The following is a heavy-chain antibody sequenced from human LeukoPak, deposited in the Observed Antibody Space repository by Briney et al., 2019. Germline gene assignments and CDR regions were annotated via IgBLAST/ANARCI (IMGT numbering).Heavy chain of an antibody. CDR2: IYYSGST. CDR1: GGSISSGGYY. Sequence: PSETLSLTCTVSGGSISSGGYYWSWIRQHPGKGLEWIGYIYYSGSTYYNPSLKSRVTISVDTSKNQFSLKLSSVTAADTAVYYCARDGFDYYDSSGYRAFDIWGQGTMVTVSS. CDR3: ARDGFDYYDSSGYRAFDI. D-gene: IGHD3-22*01. V-gene: IGHV4-31*03. J-gene: IGHJ3*02.